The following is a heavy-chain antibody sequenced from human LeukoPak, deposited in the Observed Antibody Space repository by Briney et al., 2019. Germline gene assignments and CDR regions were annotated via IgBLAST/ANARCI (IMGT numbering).Heavy chain of an antibody. CDR1: GGSVSSGSYY. CDR2: IYYSGST. Sequence: PSETLSLTCTVSGGSVSSGSYYWSWIRQPPGKGLEWIGYIYYSGSTNYNPSLKSRVTISVDTPKNQFSLKLSSVTAADTAVYYCAPGVFDWLGGFDPWGQGTLVTVSS. V-gene: IGHV4-61*01. J-gene: IGHJ5*02. CDR3: APGVFDWLGGFDP. D-gene: IGHD3-9*01.